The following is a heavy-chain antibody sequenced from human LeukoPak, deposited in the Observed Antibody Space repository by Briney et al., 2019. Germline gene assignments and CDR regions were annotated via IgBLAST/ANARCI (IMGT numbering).Heavy chain of an antibody. D-gene: IGHD1-26*01. Sequence: GGSLRLSCAASGFTFSSYGMHWVRQAPGKGLEWVAVIWYDGSNKYYADSVKGRFTISRDNSKNTLHLQMNSLRAEDTAVYYCARDRGIVGALDGFDYWGQGTLVTVSS. CDR2: IWYDGSNK. CDR1: GFTFSSYG. CDR3: ARDRGIVGALDGFDY. J-gene: IGHJ4*02. V-gene: IGHV3-33*01.